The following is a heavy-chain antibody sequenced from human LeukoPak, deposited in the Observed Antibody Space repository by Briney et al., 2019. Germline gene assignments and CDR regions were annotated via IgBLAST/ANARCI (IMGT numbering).Heavy chain of an antibody. CDR1: GGTFSSYA. Sequence: ASVKVSCKASGGTFSSYAISWVRQAPGQGLEWMGGIIPIFGTANYAQKFQGRVTITADESTSTAYMELSSLRSEDTAVYYCAREGAYSYAFDPWGQGTLVTVSS. V-gene: IGHV1-69*01. CDR2: IIPIFGTA. CDR3: AREGAYSYAFDP. J-gene: IGHJ5*02. D-gene: IGHD5-18*01.